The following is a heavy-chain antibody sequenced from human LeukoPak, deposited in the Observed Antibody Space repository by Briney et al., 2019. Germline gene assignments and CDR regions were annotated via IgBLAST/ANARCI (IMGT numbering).Heavy chain of an antibody. CDR1: GFTFSSYA. Sequence: GGSLRLSCAASGFTFSSYAMHWVRQAPGKGLEWVAVISYDGSNKYYADSVKGRFTISRDNSKNTLYLQMNSLRAEDTAVYYCARDRLGNYGYYYMDVWGKGTPVTVSS. CDR3: ARDRLGNYGYYYMDV. CDR2: ISYDGSNK. J-gene: IGHJ6*03. D-gene: IGHD5-12*01. V-gene: IGHV3-30-3*01.